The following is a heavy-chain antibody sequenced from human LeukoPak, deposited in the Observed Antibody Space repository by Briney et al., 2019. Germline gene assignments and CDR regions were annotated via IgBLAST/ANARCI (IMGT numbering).Heavy chain of an antibody. D-gene: IGHD2-2*02. V-gene: IGHV4-39*07. CDR1: GGSISSSSYY. J-gene: IGHJ4*02. CDR3: ARGEGQPLLYFY. Sequence: SQTLSLTCTVSGGSISSSSYYWGWIRQPPGKGLERIGSIYYSGSTYYNPSLKSRVTISVDTSKNQFSLKLSSVTAADTAVYYCARGEGQPLLYFYWGQGTLVTVSS. CDR2: IYYSGST.